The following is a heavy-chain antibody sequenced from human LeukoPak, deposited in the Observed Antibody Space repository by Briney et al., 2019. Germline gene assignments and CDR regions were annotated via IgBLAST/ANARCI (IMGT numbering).Heavy chain of an antibody. CDR1: GGSISSSSYY. D-gene: IGHD3-9*01. CDR2: IYYSGST. V-gene: IGHV4-39*07. Sequence: SETLSLTCPVSGGSISSSSYYWGWIRQPPGKGLEWIGCIYYSGSTYYNPSLKSRVTISVDTSKNQFSLKLSSVTAADTAVYYCAQGSVDLNSGYPYFEYWGQGTLVSVSS. CDR3: AQGSVDLNSGYPYFEY. J-gene: IGHJ4*02.